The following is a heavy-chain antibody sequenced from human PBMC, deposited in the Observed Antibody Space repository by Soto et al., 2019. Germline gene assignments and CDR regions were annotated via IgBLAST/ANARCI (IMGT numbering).Heavy chain of an antibody. CDR1: GYTFTSYG. Sequence: QVQLVQSGDEVKKPGASVKVSCRASGYTFTSYGVSWVRQAPGQGLEWMGWISAFNGHTNYIQKVQGRVTLTTEASTSTDYMELRSLRSDDTDVYYCARGGDYYYGLDVWGQGTTVTVSS. D-gene: IGHD3-16*01. CDR2: ISAFNGHT. CDR3: ARGGDYYYGLDV. J-gene: IGHJ6*02. V-gene: IGHV1-18*01.